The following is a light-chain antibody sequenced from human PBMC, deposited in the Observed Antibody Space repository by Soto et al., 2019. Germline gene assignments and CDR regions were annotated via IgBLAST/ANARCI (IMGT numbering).Light chain of an antibody. CDR2: DAS. CDR3: QHYNTYSGT. Sequence: IWMTQSPSLLSASTGDRVTISCRASQSISSRLAWYQQKPGKAPKVLIFDASALESGVPSRFSGSGSGTEFTLTVSSLQPDDFATYYCQHYNTYSGTFGQGTKV. V-gene: IGKV1-5*01. CDR1: QSISSR. J-gene: IGKJ1*01.